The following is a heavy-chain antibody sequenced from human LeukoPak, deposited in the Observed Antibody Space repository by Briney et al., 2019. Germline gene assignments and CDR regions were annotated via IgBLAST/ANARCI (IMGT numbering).Heavy chain of an antibody. CDR3: ARLVGVSPLDF. J-gene: IGHJ4*02. Sequence: GGSLRLSCAASGFTFSSYSMYWVRQTPRKGLEWVSEIRGDGNTYYADSVKGRFAISRDNSKNTLFLQMHSLRVEDTAIYYCARLVGVSPLDFWGRGTLLTVSS. CDR1: GFTFSSYS. CDR2: IRGDGNT. V-gene: IGHV3-23*01. D-gene: IGHD3-16*01.